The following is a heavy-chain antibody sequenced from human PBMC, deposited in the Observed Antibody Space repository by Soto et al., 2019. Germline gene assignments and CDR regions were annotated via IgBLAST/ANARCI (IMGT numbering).Heavy chain of an antibody. CDR1: GFTFSSYA. CDR3: AKDHVDRAYYYYYYMDV. D-gene: IGHD2-21*01. CDR2: IGGSGGST. Sequence: PGGSLRLSCAASGFTFSSYAMSWVRQAPGKGLEWVSAIGGSGGSTYYADSVKGRFTISRDNSKNTLYLQMNSLRAEDTAVYYCAKDHVDRAYYYYYYMDVWGKGTTVTVSS. J-gene: IGHJ6*03. V-gene: IGHV3-23*01.